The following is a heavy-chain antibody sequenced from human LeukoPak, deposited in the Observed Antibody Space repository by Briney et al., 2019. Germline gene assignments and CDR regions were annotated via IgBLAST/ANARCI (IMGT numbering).Heavy chain of an antibody. Sequence: ASMKVSCKASGYTFTGSYIHWVRQAPGQGLEWMGWINPNSGGTNSAQNFRGRVTMTRDTSISTAYMELSRLTSDDTAVYYCARGLVGYCGGGTCYSGGSEDYWGQGTLVTVSS. CDR1: GYTFTGSY. D-gene: IGHD2-15*01. CDR3: ARGLVGYCGGGTCYSGGSEDY. J-gene: IGHJ4*02. CDR2: INPNSGGT. V-gene: IGHV1-2*02.